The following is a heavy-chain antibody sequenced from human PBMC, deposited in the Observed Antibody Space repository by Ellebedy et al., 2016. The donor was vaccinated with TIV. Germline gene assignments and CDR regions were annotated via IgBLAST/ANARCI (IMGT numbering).Heavy chain of an antibody. CDR2: LSGRGDKT. CDR3: AKDLSPFYDTSGYFKH. CDR1: GFIFNIHA. Sequence: GESLKTSCGAPGFIFNIHAMGWDRQIPGKGLEGVSSLSGRGDKTHYADSVKGRFTISRDNSENTLYLQMNSLRAEDTAVYYCAKDLSPFYDTSGYFKHWGRGTLVTVSS. D-gene: IGHD2/OR15-2a*01. J-gene: IGHJ1*01. V-gene: IGHV3-23*01.